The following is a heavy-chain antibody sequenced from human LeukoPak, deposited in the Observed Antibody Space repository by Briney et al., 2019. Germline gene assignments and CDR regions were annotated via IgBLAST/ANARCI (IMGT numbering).Heavy chain of an antibody. J-gene: IGHJ6*03. Sequence: GGSLRLSCAASGFTFSDYYMSWIRQAPGKGLEWVSYISSSGTTIYNADSVKGRFTISRDNAKNSLFLQMNSLRAEDTAVYYCARDGVLRYFDYYYYYMDVWGKGTTVTISS. CDR2: ISSSGTTI. CDR1: GFTFSDYY. V-gene: IGHV3-11*01. CDR3: ARDGVLRYFDYYYYYMDV. D-gene: IGHD3-9*01.